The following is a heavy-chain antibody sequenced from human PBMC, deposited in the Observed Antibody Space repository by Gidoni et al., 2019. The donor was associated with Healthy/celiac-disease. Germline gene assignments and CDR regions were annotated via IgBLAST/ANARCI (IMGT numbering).Heavy chain of an antibody. CDR2: ISGSGGST. CDR1: GFPFSSYA. J-gene: IGHJ4*02. CDR3: AKGGVMVRGVTDY. Sequence: EVQLLESGGGLVQPGGSLRLSCAASGFPFSSYAMSWVRQAPGKGLEWVSAISGSGGSTYYADSVKGRFTISRDNSKNTLYLQMNSLRAEDTAVYYCAKGGVMVRGVTDYWGQGTLVTVSS. V-gene: IGHV3-23*01. D-gene: IGHD3-10*01.